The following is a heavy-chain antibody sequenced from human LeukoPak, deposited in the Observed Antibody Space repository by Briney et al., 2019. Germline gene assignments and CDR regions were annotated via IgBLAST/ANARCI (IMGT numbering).Heavy chain of an antibody. J-gene: IGHJ4*02. D-gene: IGHD4-11*01. V-gene: IGHV3-23*01. CDR2: ISDSGGST. Sequence: PGGSLRLSCAASGFTFNRYAMSWVRQAPGEGLEWVSGISDSGGSTYYADSVKGRITISRDNSKNTMYLQMNSLKAEDTAVYYCATVGVTKSDFDYWGQGTLVTVSS. CDR1: GFTFNRYA. CDR3: ATVGVTKSDFDY.